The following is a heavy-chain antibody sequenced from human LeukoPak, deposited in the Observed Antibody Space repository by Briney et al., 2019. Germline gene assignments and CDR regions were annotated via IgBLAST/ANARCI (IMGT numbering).Heavy chain of an antibody. Sequence: GSLRLSCAASGFTFSSYWMHWVRQAPGKGLVWVSRINSDGSSTSYADSVKGRFTISRDNAKNTLYLQMNSLRAEDTAVYYCAKFLGVSVWYGISGPWGQGTLVTVSP. D-gene: IGHD3-10*01. CDR2: INSDGSST. CDR3: AKFLGVSVWYGISGP. J-gene: IGHJ5*02. CDR1: GFTFSSYW. V-gene: IGHV3-74*01.